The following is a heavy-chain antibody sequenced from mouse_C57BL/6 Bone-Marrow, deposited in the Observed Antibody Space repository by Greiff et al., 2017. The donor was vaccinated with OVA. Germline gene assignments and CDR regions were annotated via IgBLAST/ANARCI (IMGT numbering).Heavy chain of an antibody. V-gene: IGHV5-17*01. D-gene: IGHD4-1*01. Sequence: EVQVVESGGGLVKPGGSLKLSCAASGFTFSDYGMHWVRQAPEKGLEWVAYISSGSSTIYYADTVKGRFTISRDNAKNTLFLQMTSLRSEDTAMYYCARTGTSYAMDYWGQGTSVTVSS. J-gene: IGHJ4*01. CDR3: ARTGTSYAMDY. CDR1: GFTFSDYG. CDR2: ISSGSSTI.